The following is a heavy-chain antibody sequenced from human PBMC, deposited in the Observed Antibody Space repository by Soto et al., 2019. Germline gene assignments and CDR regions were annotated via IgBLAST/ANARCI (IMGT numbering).Heavy chain of an antibody. J-gene: IGHJ6*03. CDR2: ISAYNGNT. CDR1: GYTFTSYG. Sequence: ASVKVSCKASGYTFTSYGISWVRQAPGQGLEWMGWISAYNGNTNYAQKLQGRVTMTTDTSTSTAYMELRSLRSDDTAVYYCARFGPIFGVVTYYYYYYMDVWGKGTTVTVSS. D-gene: IGHD3-3*01. V-gene: IGHV1-18*01. CDR3: ARFGPIFGVVTYYYYYYMDV.